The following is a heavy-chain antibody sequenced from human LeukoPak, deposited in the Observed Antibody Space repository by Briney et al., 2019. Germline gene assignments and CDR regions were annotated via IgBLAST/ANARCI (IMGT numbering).Heavy chain of an antibody. Sequence: SGTLSLTCAVSGGSISSSNWWSWVRQPPGKGLEWIGEIYHSGSTNYNPSLKSRVTISVDKSKNQFSLKLSSVTAADTAVYYCARPLNYGSGSYDWFDPWGQGTLVTVSS. D-gene: IGHD3-10*01. CDR3: ARPLNYGSGSYDWFDP. V-gene: IGHV4-4*02. CDR2: IYHSGST. CDR1: GGSISSSNW. J-gene: IGHJ5*02.